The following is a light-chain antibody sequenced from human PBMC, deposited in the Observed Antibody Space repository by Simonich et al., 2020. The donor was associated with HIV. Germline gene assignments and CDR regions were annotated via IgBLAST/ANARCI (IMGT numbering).Light chain of an antibody. V-gene: IGLV1-51*01. CDR1: SSNIGNNP. CDR3: SSYTSSSTHWV. Sequence: QSVLPQPPSVSADPGPKVTISCSGSSSNIGNNPVSWDQQLPETAPKLLIYDNNGRPSGIPDRVAGSKSGTSATRTISGLQAEDEADYYCSSYTSSSTHWVFGGGTKLTVL. CDR2: DNN. J-gene: IGLJ3*02.